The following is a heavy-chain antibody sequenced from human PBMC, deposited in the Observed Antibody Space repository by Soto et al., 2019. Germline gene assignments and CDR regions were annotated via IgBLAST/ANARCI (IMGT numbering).Heavy chain of an antibody. J-gene: IGHJ4*02. CDR1: VYGFTTYG. Sequence: QVHLVQSGAEVKKPGASVKVSCKGSVYGFTTYGITWVRQAPGQGLEWMAWISAHNGNTNYAQKVQGRVTVTRDTSTSTAYMELRSLRYDDTAVYYCARGRYGDYWGQGARVTVSS. CDR3: ARGRYGDY. V-gene: IGHV1-18*01. CDR2: ISAHNGNT. D-gene: IGHD1-1*01.